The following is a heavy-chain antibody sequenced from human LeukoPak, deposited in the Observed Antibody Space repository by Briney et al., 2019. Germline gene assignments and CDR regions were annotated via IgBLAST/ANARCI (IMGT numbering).Heavy chain of an antibody. CDR1: GFTFSSYA. Sequence: PGGSLRLSCAASGFTFSSYAMHWVRQAPGKGLEWVAVISYDGSNKYCADSVKGRFTISRDNSKNTLYLQMNSLRAEDTAVYYCARASGRGMIVVVPTGAFDIWGQGTMVTVSS. J-gene: IGHJ3*02. CDR2: ISYDGSNK. V-gene: IGHV3-30*04. CDR3: ARASGRGMIVVVPTGAFDI. D-gene: IGHD3-22*01.